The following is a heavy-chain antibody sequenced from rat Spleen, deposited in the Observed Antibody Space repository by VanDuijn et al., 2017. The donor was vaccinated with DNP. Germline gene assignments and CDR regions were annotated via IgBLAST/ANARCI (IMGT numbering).Heavy chain of an antibody. CDR1: GFTFSNFG. J-gene: IGHJ2*01. V-gene: IGHV5S13*01. CDR3: ATGWVFDY. Sequence: EVQLVESGGGLVQPGRSLKLSSVASGFTFSNFGMTWVRRAPTTGLEWVASISPGGDNTYYRDSVKGRFTISRDNAKRILFLEMDSLRSEDTATYYCATGWVFDYWGQGVMVTVSS. D-gene: IGHD1-11*01. CDR2: ISPGGDNT.